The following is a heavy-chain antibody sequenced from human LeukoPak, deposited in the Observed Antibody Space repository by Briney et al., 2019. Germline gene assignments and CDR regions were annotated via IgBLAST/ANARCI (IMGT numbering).Heavy chain of an antibody. CDR1: GHTFTSYG. D-gene: IGHD7-27*01. Sequence: SVKVSCKASGHTFTSYGISWVRQAPGQGLEWMGWISAYNGNTNYAQKLQGRVTMTTDTSTSTAYMELRSLRSDDTAVYYCASDETNWGTSDYWGQGTLVTVSS. V-gene: IGHV1-18*01. CDR3: ASDETNWGTSDY. CDR2: ISAYNGNT. J-gene: IGHJ4*02.